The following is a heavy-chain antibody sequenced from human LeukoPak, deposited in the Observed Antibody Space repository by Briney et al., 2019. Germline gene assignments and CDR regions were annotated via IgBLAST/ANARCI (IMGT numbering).Heavy chain of an antibody. V-gene: IGHV4-34*01. CDR2: INHSGST. Sequence: SETLSLTCAVYGGSFSPYCWSWIRQPPGKGLEWIGEINHSGSTNYNPSLKSRVTISVDTSKNQFSLRLSSVTAADTAVYYCARGGFYCGGDCYVDYWGQGTLVTVSS. D-gene: IGHD2-21*02. J-gene: IGHJ4*02. CDR3: ARGGFYCGGDCYVDY. CDR1: GGSFSPYC.